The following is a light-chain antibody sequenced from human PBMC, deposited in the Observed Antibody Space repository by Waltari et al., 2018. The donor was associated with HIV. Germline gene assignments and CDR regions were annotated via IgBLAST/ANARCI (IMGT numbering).Light chain of an antibody. V-gene: IGKV1-12*01. J-gene: IGKJ2*01. CDR3: QQADSFPHT. Sequence: DIQMTQSPPSLSPSVVSRVTLTCRASQDISRWLAWYPQTPGKAPKLLIYGASFLQSGVPSRFSGSGSGTHFTLTITGLQPEDFATYYCQQADSFPHTFGQWTKLEI. CDR1: QDISRW. CDR2: GAS.